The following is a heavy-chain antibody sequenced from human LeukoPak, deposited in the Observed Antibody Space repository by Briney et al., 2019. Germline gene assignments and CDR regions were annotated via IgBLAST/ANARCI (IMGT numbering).Heavy chain of an antibody. CDR3: ARVYCSNASCSTQPGSYYYYGMDV. J-gene: IGHJ6*02. Sequence: PSETLSLTCTVSGGSISSGDFSWSWIRQPPGKGLEWIGYIYYSGSTYYNPSLKSRVTISVDTSKNQFSLKLSSVTAADTAVYYCARVYCSNASCSTQPGSYYYYGMDVWGQGTTVTVSS. V-gene: IGHV4-30-4*01. CDR1: GGSISSGDFS. D-gene: IGHD2-2*01. CDR2: IYYSGST.